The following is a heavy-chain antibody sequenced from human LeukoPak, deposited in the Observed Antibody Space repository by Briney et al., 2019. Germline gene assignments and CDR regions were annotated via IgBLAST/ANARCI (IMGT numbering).Heavy chain of an antibody. CDR3: ANFWRCYSPFDY. J-gene: IGHJ4*02. CDR1: GFTFSDYY. V-gene: IGHV3-11*04. CDR2: ISSSGSTM. D-gene: IGHD3-3*01. Sequence: GGSLRLSCASSGFTFSDYYMSWVRQAPGKGLEWVSYISSSGSTMYYADSVKGRFTISRDNAKNSLYLQMNSLRADDTAVYYCANFWRCYSPFDYWGQGTLVTVSS.